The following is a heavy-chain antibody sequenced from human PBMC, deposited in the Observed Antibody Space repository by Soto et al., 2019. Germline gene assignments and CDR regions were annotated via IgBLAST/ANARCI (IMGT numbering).Heavy chain of an antibody. D-gene: IGHD1-1*01. CDR2: ISYNGGGT. Sequence: GGSLRLSCAASGFTFSKYAMTWARQAPGKGLEWVSAISYNGGGTYYVDSVKGRFTISRDNSKNTLYLQMNSLRVEDTAVYYCAKKVPGSNPLDSWGQGALVTVSS. J-gene: IGHJ4*02. CDR3: AKKVPGSNPLDS. V-gene: IGHV3-23*01. CDR1: GFTFSKYA.